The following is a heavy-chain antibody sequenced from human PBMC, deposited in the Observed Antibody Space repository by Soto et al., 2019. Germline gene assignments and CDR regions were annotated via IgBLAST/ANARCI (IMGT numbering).Heavy chain of an antibody. V-gene: IGHV4-59*01. CDR2: IYYSGST. CDR3: ARAAAGYYYYGMDV. CDR1: GGSISSYY. Sequence: SETLSLTCTVSGGSISSYYWSWIRQPPGKGLEWIGYIYYSGSTNYNPSLKSRVTISVDTSKNQFSLKLSSVTAANTAVYYCARAAAGYYYYGMDVWGQGTTVTVSS. J-gene: IGHJ6*02. D-gene: IGHD6-13*01.